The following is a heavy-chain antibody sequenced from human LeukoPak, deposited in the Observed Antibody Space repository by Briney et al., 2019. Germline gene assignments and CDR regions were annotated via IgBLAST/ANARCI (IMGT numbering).Heavy chain of an antibody. J-gene: IGHJ4*02. CDR3: TTDGVGVEGATYDN. CDR1: GFTFSDYG. CDR2: ISDGGSIT. V-gene: IGHV3-23*01. Sequence: GGSLRLSCAASGFTFSDYGMSWVRQAPGKGLEWVSTISDGGSITYYADSVKGRFTISRDNAKNSLYLQMNSLKTEDTAVYYCTTDGVGVEGATYDNWGQGTLVSVSS. D-gene: IGHD1-26*01.